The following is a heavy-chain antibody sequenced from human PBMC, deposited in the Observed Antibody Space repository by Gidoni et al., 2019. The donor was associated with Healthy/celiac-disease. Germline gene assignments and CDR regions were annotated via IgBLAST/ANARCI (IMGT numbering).Heavy chain of an antibody. CDR3: ARDLMVVAATRGAFDI. D-gene: IGHD2-15*01. J-gene: IGHJ3*02. CDR2: IYSGGST. V-gene: IGHV3-53*01. CDR1: GFTVSSNY. Sequence: EVQLVESGGGLIQPGGSLRLSCAASGFTVSSNYMSWVRQAPGKGLEWVSVIYSGGSTYYADSVKGRFTISRDNSKNTLYLQMNSLRAEDTAVYYCARDLMVVAATRGAFDIWGQGTMVTVSS.